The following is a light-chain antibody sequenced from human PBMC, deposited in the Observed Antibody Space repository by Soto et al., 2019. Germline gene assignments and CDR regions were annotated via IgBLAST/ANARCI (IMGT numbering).Light chain of an antibody. CDR2: NNN. V-gene: IGLV1-47*01. CDR1: SSNIGSNY. CDR3: AAWDDSLSGVV. J-gene: IGLJ2*01. Sequence: QSVLTQPTSASGTPGQRVTISCSGSSSNIGSNYVYWYQQLPGTAPKLLIYNNNQWPSGVPDRISGSKSGTSASLAISGLRSEDEADYYCAAWDDSLSGVVFGGGTKLTVL.